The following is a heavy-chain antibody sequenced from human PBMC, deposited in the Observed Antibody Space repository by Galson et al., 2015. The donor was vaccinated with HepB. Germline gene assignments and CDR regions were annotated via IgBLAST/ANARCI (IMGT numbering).Heavy chain of an antibody. J-gene: IGHJ5*02. CDR2: INHSGST. CDR1: FSGYY. Sequence: FSGYYWSWIRQPPGKGLEWIGEINHSGSTNYNPSLKSRVTISVDTSKNQFSLKLSSVTAADTAVYYCARGRRYYDFWSGPQGHNWFDPWGQGTLVTVS. V-gene: IGHV4-34*01. CDR3: ARGRRYYDFWSGPQGHNWFDP. D-gene: IGHD3-3*01.